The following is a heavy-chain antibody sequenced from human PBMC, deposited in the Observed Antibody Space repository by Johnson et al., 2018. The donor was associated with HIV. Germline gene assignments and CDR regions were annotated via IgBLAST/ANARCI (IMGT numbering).Heavy chain of an antibody. V-gene: IGHV3-9*01. D-gene: IGHD2-15*01. Sequence: VQLVESGGGLVQPGRSLRLSCAASGFTFDDYAMHWVRQAPGKGLEWVSGISWNSGSIGYADSVKGRFTISRDNAKNSLYLQMNSLRDEDTAVYYCAKAEDEGLPFDTWGQGTMVTVSS. CDR2: ISWNSGSI. CDR3: AKAEDEGLPFDT. J-gene: IGHJ3*02. CDR1: GFTFDDYA.